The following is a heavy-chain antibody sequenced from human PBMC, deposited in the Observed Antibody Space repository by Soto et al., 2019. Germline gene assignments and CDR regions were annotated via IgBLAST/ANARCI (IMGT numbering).Heavy chain of an antibody. V-gene: IGHV1-18*01. Sequence: ASVKVSCKASGYTFTSYGISWVRQAPGQGLEWMGWISAYNGNTNYAQKLQGRVTMTTDTSTSTAYMELRSLRSDDTAVYYCARGAYGDYKEVWFDPWGQGTLVTVSS. CDR1: GYTFTSYG. CDR2: ISAYNGNT. J-gene: IGHJ5*02. CDR3: ARGAYGDYKEVWFDP. D-gene: IGHD4-17*01.